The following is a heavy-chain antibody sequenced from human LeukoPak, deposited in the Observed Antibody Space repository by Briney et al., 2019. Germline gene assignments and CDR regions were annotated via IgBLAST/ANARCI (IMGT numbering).Heavy chain of an antibody. V-gene: IGHV4-39*07. CDR2: IYYSGST. CDR1: GGSISSSSYY. D-gene: IGHD6-13*01. CDR3: ARDRRSSSWYIPLHWENDY. Sequence: SETLSLTCTVSGGSISSSSYYWGWIRQPPGKGLEWIGSIYYSGSTYYNPSLKSRVTISVDTSKNQFSLKLSSVTAADTAVYYCARDRRSSSWYIPLHWENDYWGQGTLVTVSS. J-gene: IGHJ4*02.